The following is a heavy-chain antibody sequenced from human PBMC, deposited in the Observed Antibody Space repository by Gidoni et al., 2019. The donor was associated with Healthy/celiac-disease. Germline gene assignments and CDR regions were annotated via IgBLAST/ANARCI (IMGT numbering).Heavy chain of an antibody. CDR2: ISSSSSYI. Sequence: EVQLVESGGGLVKPGGSLRLSCAASGFTFSSYSMNWVRQAPGKGLEWVSSISSSSSYIYYADSVKGRFTISRDNAKNSLYLQMNSLRAEDTAVYYCAAIVVVPAAMGDWFDPWGQGTLVTVSS. D-gene: IGHD2-2*01. V-gene: IGHV3-21*01. CDR1: GFTFSSYS. J-gene: IGHJ5*02. CDR3: AAIVVVPAAMGDWFDP.